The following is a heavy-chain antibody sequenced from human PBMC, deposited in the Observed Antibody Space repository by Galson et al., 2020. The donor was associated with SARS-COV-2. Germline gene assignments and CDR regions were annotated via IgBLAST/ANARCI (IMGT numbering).Heavy chain of an antibody. J-gene: IGHJ2*01. CDR1: GGSIGSGDYY. Sequence: TLSLTCTVSGGSIGSGDYYWNWIRQPPGKGLEWIGYIYPSGSTLYNPSLRSRLTMSVDTSKNQFSLKLTSVIAADTAMYYCARESGSFQPGYFDLWGRGTLVTVSS. CDR2: IYPSGST. D-gene: IGHD3-10*01. CDR3: ARESGSFQPGYFDL. V-gene: IGHV4-30-4*01.